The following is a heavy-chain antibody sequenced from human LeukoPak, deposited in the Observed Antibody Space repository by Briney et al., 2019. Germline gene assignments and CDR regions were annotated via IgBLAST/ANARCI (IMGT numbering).Heavy chain of an antibody. D-gene: IGHD3-10*01. CDR1: GFTFSSFE. Sequence: GGSLRLSCAASGFTFSSFEMNWVRQAPGKGLEWVSHISSSGTTIYNADSVKGRFTIPRDNAKNSLYLQMNSLRVEDTAVYYCAKGSGSYSRYYYYYMDVWGKGTTVTVSS. CDR2: ISSSGTTI. V-gene: IGHV3-48*03. CDR3: AKGSGSYSRYYYYYMDV. J-gene: IGHJ6*03.